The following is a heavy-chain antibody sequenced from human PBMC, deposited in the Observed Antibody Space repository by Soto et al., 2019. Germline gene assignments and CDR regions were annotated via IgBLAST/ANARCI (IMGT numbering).Heavy chain of an antibody. CDR3: ARAISYFYASGSYFDY. J-gene: IGHJ4*02. CDR2: ISYDGNNK. CDR1: GFTFNSYA. Sequence: PVGSLRLSCAASGFTFNSYAMHWVRQAPGEGLEWVAVISYDGNNKYYADSVKGRFTISRDDSKNTLYLQMNRLRVEDTAVYYCARAISYFYASGSYFDYWGQGTRVTVSS. V-gene: IGHV3-30-3*01. D-gene: IGHD3-10*01.